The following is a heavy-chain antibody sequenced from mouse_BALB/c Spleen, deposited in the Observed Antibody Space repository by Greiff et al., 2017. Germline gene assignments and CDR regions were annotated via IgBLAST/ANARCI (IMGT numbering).Heavy chain of an antibody. J-gene: IGHJ1*01. Sequence: EVQLVESGGGLVKPGGSLKLSCAASGFAFSSYDMSWVRQTPEKRLEWVAYISSGGGSTYYPDTLKGRFTISRDNAKNTLYLQMSSLKSEDTAMYYCARQKYGNYWYFDVWGAGTTVTVSS. V-gene: IGHV5-12-1*01. CDR2: ISSGGGST. D-gene: IGHD2-10*02. CDR3: ARQKYGNYWYFDV. CDR1: GFAFSSYD.